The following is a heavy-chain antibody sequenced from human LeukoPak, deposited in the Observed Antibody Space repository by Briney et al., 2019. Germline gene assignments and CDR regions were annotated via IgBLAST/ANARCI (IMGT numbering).Heavy chain of an antibody. D-gene: IGHD2-15*01. J-gene: IGHJ4*02. CDR1: GFTVDDYG. CDR2: INWNGGST. Sequence: GGSLRLSCAASGFTVDDYGMSWVRQAPGKGLEWVSGINWNGGSTGYADSVKGRFTISRDNAKNSLYLQMNSLRAEDTALYFCARGGGEGYRFDYWGQGTLVTVSS. V-gene: IGHV3-20*04. CDR3: ARGGGEGYRFDY.